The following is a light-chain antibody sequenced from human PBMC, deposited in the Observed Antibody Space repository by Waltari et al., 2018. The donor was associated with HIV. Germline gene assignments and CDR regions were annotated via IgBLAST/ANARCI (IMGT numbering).Light chain of an antibody. Sequence: QSALTQPASVSASRGQSITISCTGTTSDIGDYNYVSWYQQLPGKAPKLMIFDLTKRPSGVSNRFSGSKSGNTASLTISGLQAEDEADYYCSSYSTRTTFVIFGGGTKLTV. CDR2: DLT. V-gene: IGLV2-14*01. CDR1: TSDIGDYNY. J-gene: IGLJ2*01. CDR3: SSYSTRTTFVI.